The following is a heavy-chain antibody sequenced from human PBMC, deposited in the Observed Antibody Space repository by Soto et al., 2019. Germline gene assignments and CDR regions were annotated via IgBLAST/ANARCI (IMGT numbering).Heavy chain of an antibody. CDR1: GFTFSSYD. CDR3: ASGGWGSSWYEGGSRIDY. V-gene: IGHV3-13*01. Sequence: EVQLVESGGGLVQPGGSLRLSYAASGFTFSSYDMHWVRQVTGKGLEWVSAIGAAGDTYYPDSVKGRFTISRENAKNSLYLQMNSLRAEDTAVYYCASGGWGSSWYEGGSRIDYWGQGTLVTVSS. D-gene: IGHD6-13*01. CDR2: IGAAGDT. J-gene: IGHJ4*02.